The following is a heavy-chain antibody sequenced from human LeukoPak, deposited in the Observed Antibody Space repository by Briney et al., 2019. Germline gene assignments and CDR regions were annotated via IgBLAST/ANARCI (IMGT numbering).Heavy chain of an antibody. D-gene: IGHD5-18*01. Sequence: SETLSLTCTVSGGSISSYHWSWIRQPPGKGLEWIGYIYYSGSTNYNPSLKSRVTISVDTSKNQFSLKLSSVTAADTAVYYCARSTRGYSYGIFDYWGQGTLVTVSS. CDR1: GGSISSYH. CDR2: IYYSGST. J-gene: IGHJ4*02. CDR3: ARSTRGYSYGIFDY. V-gene: IGHV4-59*08.